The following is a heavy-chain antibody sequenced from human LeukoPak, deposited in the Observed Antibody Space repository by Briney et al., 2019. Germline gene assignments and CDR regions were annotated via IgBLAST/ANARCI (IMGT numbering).Heavy chain of an antibody. J-gene: IGHJ4*02. CDR3: AKVSLTQGLLWFGELPDPEVFDY. V-gene: IGHV3-30*18. D-gene: IGHD3-10*01. CDR1: GFTFSSYG. CDR2: ISYDGSNK. Sequence: PGRSLRLSCAASGFTFSSYGMHWVRQAPGKGLEWVAVISYDGSNKYYADSVKGRFTISRDNSKNTLYLQMNSLRAEDTAVYYCAKVSLTQGLLWFGELPDPEVFDYWGQGTLVTVSS.